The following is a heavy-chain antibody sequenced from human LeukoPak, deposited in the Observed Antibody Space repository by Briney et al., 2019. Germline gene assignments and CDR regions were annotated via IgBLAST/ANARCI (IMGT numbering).Heavy chain of an antibody. D-gene: IGHD6-19*01. Sequence: GGSLRLSCAASGFTFSSYAMSWVRQAPGKGLEWVSAISGSGGSTYYVDSVKGRFTISRDNSKNTLYLQMNSLRAEDTAVYYCAKRGMDSSGWYFGPGWFDPWGQGTLVTVS. CDR3: AKRGMDSSGWYFGPGWFDP. CDR1: GFTFSSYA. CDR2: ISGSGGST. J-gene: IGHJ5*02. V-gene: IGHV3-23*01.